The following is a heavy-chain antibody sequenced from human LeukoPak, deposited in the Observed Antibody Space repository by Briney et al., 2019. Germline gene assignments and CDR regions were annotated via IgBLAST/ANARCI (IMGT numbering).Heavy chain of an antibody. J-gene: IGHJ4*02. CDR2: LSGSGGGT. Sequence: GGSLRLSCAASGFTFSSYSMNWVRQAPGKGLEWVAGLSGSGGGTNYADSVQGRFTISRDNPKNTLYLQMNSLRAEDTAVYFCAKRGVVIRVFLDGFRKEAYYFDSWGQGALVTVSS. D-gene: IGHD3-10*01. CDR3: AKRGVVIRVFLDGFRKEAYYFDS. CDR1: GFTFSSYS. V-gene: IGHV3-23*01.